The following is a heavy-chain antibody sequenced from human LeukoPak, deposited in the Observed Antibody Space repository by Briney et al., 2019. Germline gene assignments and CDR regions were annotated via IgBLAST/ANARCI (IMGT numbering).Heavy chain of an antibody. D-gene: IGHD3-22*01. CDR2: INPSGGST. CDR3: ARDGGALNYDSSGYPFY. V-gene: IGHV1-46*01. Sequence: GASVNVSCKASGYTFTSYYMHWVRQAPGQGLEWMGIINPSGGSTSYAQKFQGRVTMTRDTSTSTVYMELSSLRSEDTAVYYCARDGGALNYDSSGYPFYWGQGTLVTVSS. CDR1: GYTFTSYY. J-gene: IGHJ4*02.